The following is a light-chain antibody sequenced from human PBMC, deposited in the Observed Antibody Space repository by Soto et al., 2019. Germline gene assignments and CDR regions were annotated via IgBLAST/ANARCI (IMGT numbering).Light chain of an antibody. Sequence: EIVLTQSPATLSLSPGERATLSCRASQSVSNFLAWYQQRPGQAPRLLLYGASTRATGIPVRFSGSGSGTDFTLTISRLEPEDFAVYYCQQYVTSPLTFGGGTKVDIK. CDR3: QQYVTSPLT. CDR1: QSVSNF. CDR2: GAS. V-gene: IGKV3-20*01. J-gene: IGKJ4*01.